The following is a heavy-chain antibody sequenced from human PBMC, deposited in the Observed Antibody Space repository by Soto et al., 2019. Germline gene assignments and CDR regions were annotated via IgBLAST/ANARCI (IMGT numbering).Heavy chain of an antibody. D-gene: IGHD3-22*01. CDR1: GGTFSSFA. CDR2: IIPIFGQA. V-gene: IGHV1-69*13. J-gene: IGHJ5*02. CDR3: ASVESAYYASSGHYRCDP. Sequence: SVKVSCKASGGTFSSFAISWVRQAPGQGLEWMGGIIPIFGQANYAQKFQGRVTITADEATSTAYMELSSLRSEDTAVYYCASVESAYYASSGHYRCDPWGKGPLVTVPS.